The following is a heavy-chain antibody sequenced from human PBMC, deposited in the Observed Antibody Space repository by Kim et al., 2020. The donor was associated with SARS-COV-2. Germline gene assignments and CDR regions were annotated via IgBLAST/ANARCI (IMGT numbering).Heavy chain of an antibody. V-gene: IGHV3-33*01. CDR1: EFNFRNYC. D-gene: IGHD2-15*01. CDR2: ICNDESTK. Sequence: GGSLRLSCAASEFNFRNYCMHWVRQAPGKGLEWVARICNDESTKYYADSVQGRFTISRDNSKNTLYLQMNSLRVDDTAIYYCATSGGPACDA. J-gene: IGHJ3*01. CDR3: ATSGGPACDA.